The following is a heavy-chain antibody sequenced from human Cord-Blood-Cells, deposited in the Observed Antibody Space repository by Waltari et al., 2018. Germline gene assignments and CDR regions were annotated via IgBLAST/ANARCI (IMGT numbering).Heavy chain of an antibody. J-gene: IGHJ3*02. CDR2: IYHSGST. CDR3: ARVDWGGSGSFYAFDI. CDR1: GGSISSSNW. V-gene: IGHV4-4*02. Sequence: QVQLQESGPGLVKPSGTLSLTCAVSGGSISSSNWWRWLRQPPGKGLEWIGEIYHSGSTNYNPSLKSRVTISVDKSKNQFSLKLSSVTAADTAVYYCARVDWGGSGSFYAFDIWGQGTMVTVSS. D-gene: IGHD3-10*01.